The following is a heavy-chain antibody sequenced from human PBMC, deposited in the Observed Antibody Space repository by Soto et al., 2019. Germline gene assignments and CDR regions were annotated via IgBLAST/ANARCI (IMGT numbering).Heavy chain of an antibody. Sequence: SETLSLTCTVSGGSISSGDYYWSWIRQPPGKGLEWIGYIYYSGSTYYNPSLKSRVTISVDTSKNQFSLKLSSVTAADTAVYYCAREEERVAMPSGYWGQGTLVTVSS. CDR1: GGSISSGDYY. V-gene: IGHV4-30-4*02. D-gene: IGHD2-2*01. J-gene: IGHJ4*02. CDR2: IYYSGST. CDR3: AREEERVAMPSGY.